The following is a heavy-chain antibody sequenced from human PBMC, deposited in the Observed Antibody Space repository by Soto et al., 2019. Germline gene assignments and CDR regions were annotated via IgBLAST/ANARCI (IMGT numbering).Heavy chain of an antibody. Sequence: EVQLVESGGGLVQPGGSLRLSCAASGFTVSTKYMSWVRQAPGKGLEWVSVIYSGGSTFYADSVRGRYTISRDNSKNTVNLQKNSLTAEDAAVYYCARDPWAADYWGQGTLVTVSS. J-gene: IGHJ4*02. V-gene: IGHV3-66*01. CDR2: IYSGGST. CDR3: ARDPWAADY. D-gene: IGHD2-15*01. CDR1: GFTVSTKY.